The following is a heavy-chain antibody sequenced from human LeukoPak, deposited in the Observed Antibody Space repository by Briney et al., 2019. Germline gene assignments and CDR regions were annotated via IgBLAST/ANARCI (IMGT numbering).Heavy chain of an antibody. J-gene: IGHJ6*03. Sequence: GGSLRLSCAASGFTLSSYAMHWVRQAPGKGLEDVSAISSNGGSTYYANSVKRRFTISRDNSKNTLYLQMGSLRAEDTAGYYCARDGVVRYTTWLITYYMDFWGKGTTVTVSS. V-gene: IGHV3-64*01. CDR2: ISSNGGST. D-gene: IGHD3-9*01. CDR3: ARDGVVRYTTWLITYYMDF. CDR1: GFTLSSYA.